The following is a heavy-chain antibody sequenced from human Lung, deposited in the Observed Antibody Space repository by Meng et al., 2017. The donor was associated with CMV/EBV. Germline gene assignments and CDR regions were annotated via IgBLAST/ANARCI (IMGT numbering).Heavy chain of an antibody. CDR2: FSRSGST. CDR1: GGSISSGSNY. Sequence: SETXSLXXTVSGGSISSGSNYWGWIRQPPGRGLEWIGSFSRSGSTYYNPSLKSRVTMSVDTSMNQFSLKLTSMTAADTAMYFCALQTGGGAKIDYWGQGTLVTVSS. J-gene: IGHJ4*02. CDR3: ALQTGGGAKIDY. V-gene: IGHV4-39*07. D-gene: IGHD1-26*01.